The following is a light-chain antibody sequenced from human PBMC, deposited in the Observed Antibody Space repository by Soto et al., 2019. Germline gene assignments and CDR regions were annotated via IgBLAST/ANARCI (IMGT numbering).Light chain of an antibody. CDR3: SSFTSTTTPWV. V-gene: IGLV2-14*01. J-gene: IGLJ3*02. CDR2: EVS. Sequence: QTVVTQPASVSGSPGQSITISCTGTGSDVGRYNYVSWYQHHPGKAPTVMIYEVSNRPSGVSNRFFGSKSGNTASLTISGLQAEDEADYYCSSFTSTTTPWVFGGGTKLTVL. CDR1: GSDVGRYNY.